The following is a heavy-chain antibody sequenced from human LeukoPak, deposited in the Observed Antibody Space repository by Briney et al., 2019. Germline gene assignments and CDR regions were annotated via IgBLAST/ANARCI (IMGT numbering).Heavy chain of an antibody. J-gene: IGHJ6*04. V-gene: IGHV1-18*04. CDR3: ATSYGSGSYYTQSYYYYGMDV. Sequence: ASVKVSCKASGYTFTSYGTSWVRQAPGQGLEWMGWISAYNGNTNYAQKLQGRVTMTTDTSTSTAYMELRSLRSDDTAVYYCATSYGSGSYYTQSYYYYGMDVWGKGTTVTVSS. CDR2: ISAYNGNT. CDR1: GYTFTSYG. D-gene: IGHD3-10*01.